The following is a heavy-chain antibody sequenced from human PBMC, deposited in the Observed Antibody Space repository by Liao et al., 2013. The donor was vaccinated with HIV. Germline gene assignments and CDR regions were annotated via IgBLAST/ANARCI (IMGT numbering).Heavy chain of an antibody. J-gene: IGHJ6*03. Sequence: QLQLQESGSGLVKPSQTLSLTCAVSGGSISSGVYSWSWIRQPPGKGLEWIGYIYHSGSTYYNPSLKSRVTISVDRSKNQFSLKLTSVTAADTAVYYCARARWGYDNSGLRLYYHYMDVWGKGTTVTVSS. CDR1: GGSISSGVYS. V-gene: IGHV4-30-2*01. CDR3: ARARWGYDNSGLRLYYHYMDV. CDR2: IYHSGST. D-gene: IGHD3-22*01.